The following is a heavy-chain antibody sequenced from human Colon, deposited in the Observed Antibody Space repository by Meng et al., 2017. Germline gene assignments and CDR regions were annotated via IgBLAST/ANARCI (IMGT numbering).Heavy chain of an antibody. CDR3: ARGRYRSTH. J-gene: IGHJ4*02. D-gene: IGHD2-2*02. Sequence: QVQLVESGGGLVKPGGYLRLSCAASGFTFSDYYMTWIRQAPGKGLEWLSYISGSGSSVYYADSVKGRITISRDNAKNSLYLRMNSLRAEDTAVYYCARGRYRSTHWGQGTLVTVSS. CDR2: ISGSGSSV. V-gene: IGHV3-11*01. CDR1: GFTFSDYY.